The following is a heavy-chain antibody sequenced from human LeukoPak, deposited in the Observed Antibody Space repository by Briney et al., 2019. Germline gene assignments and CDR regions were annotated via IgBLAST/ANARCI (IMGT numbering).Heavy chain of an antibody. CDR3: ASPGRAIAVAGLLDY. D-gene: IGHD6-19*01. Sequence: PGGSLRLSCAASGFTFSSYAMHWVRQAPGKGLEYVSAISTNGGSTYYANSVKGRFTISRDNSKNTLYLQMGSVRAEDMAVYYCASPGRAIAVAGLLDYWGQGTLVTVSS. CDR2: ISTNGGST. CDR1: GFTFSSYA. J-gene: IGHJ4*02. V-gene: IGHV3-64*01.